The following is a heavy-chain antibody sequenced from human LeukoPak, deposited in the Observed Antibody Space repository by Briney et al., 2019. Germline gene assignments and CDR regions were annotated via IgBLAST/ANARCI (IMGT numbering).Heavy chain of an antibody. J-gene: IGHJ3*01. Sequence: NPSETLSLTCAVYGGSFSGYYWSWIRQPPGKGLEWIGYINHRGATKSSPSLKSRVTMSLDASKSQVSLNLNSVTAADTAIYYCARDRSGSYYTFDVWGQGTVVTVSS. D-gene: IGHD1-26*01. CDR1: GGSFSGYY. CDR3: ARDRSGSYYTFDV. CDR2: INHRGAT. V-gene: IGHV4-34*10.